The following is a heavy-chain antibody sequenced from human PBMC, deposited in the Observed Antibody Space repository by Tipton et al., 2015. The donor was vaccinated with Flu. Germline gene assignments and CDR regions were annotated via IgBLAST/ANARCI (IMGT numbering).Heavy chain of an antibody. V-gene: IGHV4-38-2*01. D-gene: IGHD3-10*01. CDR1: GEALGNDYF. J-gene: IGHJ4*02. CDR2: IHRGGSP. CDR3: ARHGREFFYGSGTDY. Sequence: GEALGNDYFWGWVRQPPGKGLEWIGNIHRGGSPYHNPSLRSRVTISVDTSKNQFSLKLSSVTAADTAVYYCARHGREFFYGSGTDYWGQGTLVTVSS.